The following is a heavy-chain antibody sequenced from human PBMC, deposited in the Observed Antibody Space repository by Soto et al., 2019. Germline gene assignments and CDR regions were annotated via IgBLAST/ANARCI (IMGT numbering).Heavy chain of an antibody. J-gene: IGHJ4*02. D-gene: IGHD6-19*01. CDR3: AHRPGGSGWRYYFDY. CDR1: GFSLTSTGVG. Sequence: QITLKESGPTLVKPTQTLTLTCSFSGFSLTSTGVGVGWFRQPPGKAREWLGLTYWNDDDRYRSSLRSRLTITKDTSKNQVVLTMTNMDPEDTATYYCAHRPGGSGWRYYFDYWGQGTLVTVSS. CDR2: TYWNDDD. V-gene: IGHV2-5*01.